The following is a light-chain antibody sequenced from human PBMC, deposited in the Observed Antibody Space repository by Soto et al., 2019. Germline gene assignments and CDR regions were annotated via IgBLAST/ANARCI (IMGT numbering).Light chain of an antibody. V-gene: IGKV3-20*01. CDR1: QSVSSSY. CDR2: GAS. Sequence: EIVLTQSPGTLSLSPGERATLSCRASQSVSSSYLAWYQQKPGQAPRLLIYGASIRATGIPDRFSGSGSGTDFTLTSRRLEPEDFAVYYCQQYGSSSWTFGQGTKVEIK. J-gene: IGKJ1*01. CDR3: QQYGSSSWT.